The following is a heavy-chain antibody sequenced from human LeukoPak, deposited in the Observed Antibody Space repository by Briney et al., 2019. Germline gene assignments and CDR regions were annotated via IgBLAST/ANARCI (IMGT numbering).Heavy chain of an antibody. CDR1: GFTFSSYG. Sequence: GGSLRLSCAASGFTFSSYGMHWVRQAPGKGLEWVAVIWYDGSNKYYADSVKGRFTISRDNSKNTLYLQMNSLRAEDTAVYYCARGDGTTGYFDYWGQGTLVTVPS. CDR3: ARGDGTTGYFDY. V-gene: IGHV3-33*01. D-gene: IGHD1-7*01. CDR2: IWYDGSNK. J-gene: IGHJ4*02.